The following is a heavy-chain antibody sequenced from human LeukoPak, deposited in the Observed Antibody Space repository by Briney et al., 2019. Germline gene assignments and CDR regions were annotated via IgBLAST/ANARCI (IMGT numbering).Heavy chain of an antibody. CDR1: GSSISSGGYY. D-gene: IGHD2/OR15-2a*01. CDR2: IYYSGST. V-gene: IGHV4-31*03. J-gene: IGHJ4*02. CDR3: ARAVIQNFDY. Sequence: SETLPLTCTVSGSSISSGGYYWSWIRQHPGKGLEWIGYIYYSGSTYYNPSLKSRVTISVDTSKNHFSLKLSSVTAADTAVYYCARAVIQNFDYWGQGTLVTVSS.